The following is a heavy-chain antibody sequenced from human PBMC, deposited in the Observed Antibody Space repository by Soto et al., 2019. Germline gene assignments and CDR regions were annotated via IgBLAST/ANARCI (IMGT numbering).Heavy chain of an antibody. D-gene: IGHD1-26*01. J-gene: IGHJ5*02. V-gene: IGHV3-23*01. CDR3: AKDRMGASGWFDP. Sequence: VGSLRLSCAASGFTFSSYAMSWVRQAPGKGLEWVSAIGGSGGSTYYADSVKGRFTISRDNSKNTLYLQLNSLRAEDTAIYYCAKDRMGASGWFDPWGQGTPVTVSS. CDR1: GFTFSSYA. CDR2: IGGSGGST.